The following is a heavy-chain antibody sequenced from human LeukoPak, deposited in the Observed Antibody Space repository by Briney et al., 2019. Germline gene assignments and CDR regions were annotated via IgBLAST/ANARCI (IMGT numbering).Heavy chain of an antibody. V-gene: IGHV4-59*01. CDR3: ARLPVVVVAAPKKNAFDI. CDR1: GGSISSYY. J-gene: IGHJ3*02. D-gene: IGHD2-15*01. Sequence: SETLSLTCTVSGGSISSYYWSWIRQPPGKGLEWIAYIYYSGSTNYNPSLKSRVTISVDTSKNQFSLKLSSMTAADAAVYYCARLPVVVVAAPKKNAFDIWGQGTMVTVSS. CDR2: IYYSGST.